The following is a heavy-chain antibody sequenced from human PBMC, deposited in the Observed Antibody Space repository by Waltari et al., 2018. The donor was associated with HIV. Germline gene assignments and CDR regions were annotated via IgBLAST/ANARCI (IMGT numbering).Heavy chain of an antibody. CDR2: ISSSTTYK. V-gene: IGHV3-21*02. D-gene: IGHD3-3*01. J-gene: IGHJ6*02. CDR3: ARDWSAYDEPDYYYAMDV. Sequence: EVQLVESGGGLVKPGGSLRLACAASGFTFSTPNMNWVRQAPGKGVGGISAISSSTTYKNYAESVKGRFTISRDNAKKSLYLQMNSLRAEDTAVYYCARDWSAYDEPDYYYAMDVWGQGTTVTVSS. CDR1: GFTFSTPN.